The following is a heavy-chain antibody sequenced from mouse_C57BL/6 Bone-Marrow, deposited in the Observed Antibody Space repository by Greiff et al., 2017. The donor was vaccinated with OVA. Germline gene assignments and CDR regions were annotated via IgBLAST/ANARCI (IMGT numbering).Heavy chain of an antibody. Sequence: QVQLQQPGAELVRPGPSVKLSCTASGYTFTSYWMHWVKPRPGQGLEWIGVIDPSDSYTIYNQKFKGKATLTVDTSSSTAYMQLSSLTSEDSAVYYCSRLYYYGSSYVRYAMDYCGQGTSVTVSS. J-gene: IGHJ4*01. D-gene: IGHD1-1*01. CDR3: SRLYYYGSSYVRYAMDY. V-gene: IGHV1-59*01. CDR1: GYTFTSYW. CDR2: IDPSDSYT.